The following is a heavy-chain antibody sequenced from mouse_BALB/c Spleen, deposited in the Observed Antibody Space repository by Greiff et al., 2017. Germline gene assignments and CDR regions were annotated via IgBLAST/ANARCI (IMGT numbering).Heavy chain of an antibody. CDR3: ARGNYYGSSYWYFDV. CDR1: GFTFSSFG. D-gene: IGHD1-1*01. CDR2: ISSGSSTI. Sequence: EVKLMESGGGLVQPGGSRKLSCAASGFTFSSFGMHWVRQAPEKGLEWVAYISSGSSTIYYADTVKGRFTISRDNPKNTLFLQMTSLRSEDTAMYYCARGNYYGSSYWYFDVWGAGTTVTVSS. J-gene: IGHJ1*01. V-gene: IGHV5-17*02.